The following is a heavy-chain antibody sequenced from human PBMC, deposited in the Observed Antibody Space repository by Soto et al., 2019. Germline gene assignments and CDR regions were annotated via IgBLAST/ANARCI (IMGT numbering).Heavy chain of an antibody. Sequence: EVHLVESGGGLVKPGGSLRLTCAASGFIFSDYTMNWVRQAPGKGLEWVSSISRGSDYIFYADTVKGRFTISRDNARNSLYLQITSLRAEDTAVYYCAKDSGCVNNACADYPWGQGTLVTVSS. V-gene: IGHV3-21*01. CDR3: AKDSGCVNNACADYP. D-gene: IGHD1-20*01. CDR1: GFIFSDYT. CDR2: ISRGSDYI. J-gene: IGHJ5*02.